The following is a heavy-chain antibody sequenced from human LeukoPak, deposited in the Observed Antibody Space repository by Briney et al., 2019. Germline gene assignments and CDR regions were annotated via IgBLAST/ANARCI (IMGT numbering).Heavy chain of an antibody. Sequence: GASVKVSCKASGYTFTNYYMHWVRQAPGQGLEWMGIINPSGGSPSYAQKFQGRVTMTRDTSTSTVYMELSSLRSGDTAVYYCARDRRREHCSGGSCYSRHVNLNGLSDYWGQGTLVTVSS. CDR1: GYTFTNYY. J-gene: IGHJ4*02. V-gene: IGHV1-46*01. CDR2: INPSGGSP. D-gene: IGHD2-15*01. CDR3: ARDRRREHCSGGSCYSRHVNLNGLSDY.